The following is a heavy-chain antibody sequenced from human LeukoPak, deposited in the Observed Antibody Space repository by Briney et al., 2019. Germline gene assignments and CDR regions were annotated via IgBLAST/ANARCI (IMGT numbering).Heavy chain of an antibody. Sequence: PGGSLRLSCAASGFTFSYYGMNWVRQAPGKGLEWVAFIRYDATNKYYADSVKGRFTISRDNSKNTLYLQMNSLRAEDTAVYYCARDTPLLGAFDIWGQGTMVTVSS. V-gene: IGHV3-30*02. CDR3: ARDTPLLGAFDI. CDR1: GFTFSYYG. D-gene: IGHD3-10*01. CDR2: IRYDATNK. J-gene: IGHJ3*02.